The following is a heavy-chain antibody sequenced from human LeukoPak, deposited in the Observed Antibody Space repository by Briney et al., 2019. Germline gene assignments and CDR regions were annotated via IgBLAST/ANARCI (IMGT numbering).Heavy chain of an antibody. V-gene: IGHV3-23*01. J-gene: IGHJ4*02. Sequence: GGSLRLSCAASGFTFSDYAMSWVRQAPGKGLEWVSGVSGSGSSSYYVDSVKGRFTISRDNSKNTLYLQMNSLRAEDTAVYYCAGRGTYCSSTSCPSIDYWGQGTLVTVSS. CDR3: AGRGTYCSSTSCPSIDY. CDR2: VSGSGSSS. CDR1: GFTFSDYA. D-gene: IGHD2-2*01.